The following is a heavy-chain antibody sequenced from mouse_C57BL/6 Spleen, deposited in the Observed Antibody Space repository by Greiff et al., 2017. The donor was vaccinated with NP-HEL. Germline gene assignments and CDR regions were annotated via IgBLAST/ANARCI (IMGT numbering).Heavy chain of an antibody. CDR1: GFTFSDYG. Sequence: EVNLVESGGGLVKPGGSLKLSCAASGFTFSDYGMHWVRQAPEKGLEWVAYISSGRSTIYYADTVKGRFTISRDNAKNTLFLQMTSLRSEDTAMYYCARPDGYYEAWFAYWGQGTLVTVSA. J-gene: IGHJ3*01. CDR2: ISSGRSTI. V-gene: IGHV5-17*01. CDR3: ARPDGYYEAWFAY. D-gene: IGHD2-3*01.